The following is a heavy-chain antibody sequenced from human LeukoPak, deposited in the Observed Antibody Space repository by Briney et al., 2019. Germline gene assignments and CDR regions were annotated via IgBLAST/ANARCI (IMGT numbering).Heavy chain of an antibody. CDR1: GFTFNSNW. CDR3: AGDKYYDGYFDS. Sequence: PGGSLRLSCVASGFTFNSNWMSWVRQAPGKGLEWVANIKQDGSEKYYVDSVKGRFTISRDNAKNSLSLQMNSLRAEDTAVYYCAGDKYYDGYFDSWAREPWSPSPQ. CDR2: IKQDGSEK. V-gene: IGHV3-7*01. D-gene: IGHD3-22*01. J-gene: IGHJ4*02.